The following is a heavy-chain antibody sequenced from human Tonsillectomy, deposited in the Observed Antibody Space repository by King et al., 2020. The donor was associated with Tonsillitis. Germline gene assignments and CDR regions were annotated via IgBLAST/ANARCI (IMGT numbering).Heavy chain of an antibody. D-gene: IGHD5-18*01. J-gene: IGHJ5*02. Sequence: LQLQESGPGLVKPSETLSLTCTVSGGSISSSSYYWGWIRQPPGKGLEWIGTIYYSGSTYYNPSLKSRVTISVDTSNNQFSLKLSSVTAADTALYYCAQQARDTAMPKRWFDPWGQGTLVTVSS. CDR1: GGSISSSSYY. V-gene: IGHV4-39*01. CDR2: IYYSGST. CDR3: AQQARDTAMPKRWFDP.